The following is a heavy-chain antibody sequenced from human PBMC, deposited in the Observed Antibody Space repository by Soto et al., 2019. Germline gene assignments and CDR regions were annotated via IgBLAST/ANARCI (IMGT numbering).Heavy chain of an antibody. CDR2: INWNDDK. J-gene: IGHJ6*02. V-gene: IGHV2-70*13. Sequence: GSGPPLMNPSQTLTLPRSLSGFSLSTAGMCVSWIRQLPGKALEWLALINWNDDKFYSTSLKTRLSISKDTPKIQVVFRVTNMDPVDTATYYCARIADPHYGLDVWGQGTTVTVSS. CDR3: ARIADPHYGLDV. CDR1: GFSLSTAGMC.